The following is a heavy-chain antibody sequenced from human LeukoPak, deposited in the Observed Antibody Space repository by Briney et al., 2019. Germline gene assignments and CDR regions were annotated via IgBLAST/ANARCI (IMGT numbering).Heavy chain of an antibody. CDR2: ISGSGGST. V-gene: IGHV3-23*01. Sequence: GGSLRLSCAASGFTFSSYAMSWVRQAPGTGLEWVSAISGSGGSTYYADSVKGRFTISRDNSKNTLYLQMNSLRAEDTAVYYCAKTMSRAVAGTIDYWGQGTLVTVSS. CDR3: AKTMSRAVAGTIDY. CDR1: GFTFSSYA. D-gene: IGHD6-19*01. J-gene: IGHJ4*02.